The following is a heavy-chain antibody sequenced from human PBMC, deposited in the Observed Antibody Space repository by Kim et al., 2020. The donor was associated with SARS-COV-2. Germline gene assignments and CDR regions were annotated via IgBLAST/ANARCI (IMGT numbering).Heavy chain of an antibody. CDR3: ARGHGGSWYYYGSGSYSGARGVVNGYDP. V-gene: IGHV4-30-4*01. D-gene: IGHD3-10*01. Sequence: SETLSLTCTVSGGSISSGDYYWSWIRQPPGKGLEWIGYIYYSGSTYYNPSLKSRVTISVDTSKNQFSLKLSSVTAADTAVYYCARGHGGSWYYYGSGSYSGARGVVNGYDPWGQGTLVTVSS. CDR1: GGSISSGDYY. J-gene: IGHJ5*02. CDR2: IYYSGST.